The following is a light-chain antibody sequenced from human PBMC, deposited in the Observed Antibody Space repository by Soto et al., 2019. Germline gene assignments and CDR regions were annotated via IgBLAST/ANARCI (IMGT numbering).Light chain of an antibody. J-gene: IGKJ1*01. CDR1: QSFSTW. CDR2: KAS. Sequence: DIQMTQSPSTLSASVGDRVTITCRASQSFSTWLAWYQQKPGKAPKVMIYKASSLESGVPSRFSGGGSGTEFTLTISSLQPDDFSTYYCQQYSSYPWTCGQGTKVEIK. V-gene: IGKV1-5*03. CDR3: QQYSSYPWT.